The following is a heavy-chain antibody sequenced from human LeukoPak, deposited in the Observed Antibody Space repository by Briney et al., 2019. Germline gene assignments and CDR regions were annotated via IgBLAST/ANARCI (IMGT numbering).Heavy chain of an antibody. J-gene: IGHJ4*02. CDR2: IYSDGST. V-gene: IGHV3-53*05. Sequence: PGGSLRLSCAASGFTVSSNYMSWVRQAPGKGLEWVSVIYSDGSTYYADSVEGRFTISRDNSKNTLYLEMNSLRAEDTAVYYCAKDIGSYYDYWGQGILVTVSS. D-gene: IGHD3-10*01. CDR3: AKDIGSYYDY. CDR1: GFTVSSNY.